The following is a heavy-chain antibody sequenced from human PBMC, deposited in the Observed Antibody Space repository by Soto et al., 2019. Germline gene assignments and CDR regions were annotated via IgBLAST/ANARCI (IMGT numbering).Heavy chain of an antibody. Sequence: PSQTLSLTCAISGDSVSGNSAAWNWIRQSPSRGLEWLGRTYYRSKWYNDYAVSVKSRITINPDTSKNQFSLQLNSVTPEDTAVYHCARDFYWRWLANDAFDIWGQGTMVTVSS. CDR3: ARDFYWRWLANDAFDI. V-gene: IGHV6-1*01. CDR1: GDSVSGNSAA. D-gene: IGHD6-19*01. J-gene: IGHJ3*02. CDR2: TYYRSKWYN.